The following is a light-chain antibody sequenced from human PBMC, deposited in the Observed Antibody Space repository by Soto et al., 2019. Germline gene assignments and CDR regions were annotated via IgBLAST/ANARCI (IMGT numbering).Light chain of an antibody. V-gene: IGKV1-5*01. CDR2: DAS. CDR3: QQYKSDSRT. J-gene: IGKJ1*01. CDR1: QDITKW. Sequence: DIQMTQSPSTLSASVGDRVTITCGASQDITKWLAWYQQKPGNGPKVLIYDASILENGVPSRFSGSGSGTEFSLTISGLQPDDFATYYCQQYKSDSRTFGQGTKVEIK.